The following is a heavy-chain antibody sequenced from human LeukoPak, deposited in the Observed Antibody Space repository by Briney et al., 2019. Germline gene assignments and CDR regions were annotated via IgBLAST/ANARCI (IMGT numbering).Heavy chain of an antibody. CDR2: INPNSGGT. CDR3: ARSFTYYYDSSGKGGNFDY. D-gene: IGHD3-22*01. V-gene: IGHV1-2*02. CDR1: GYTFTGYY. J-gene: IGHJ4*02. Sequence: ASVKVSCKASGYTFTGYYMHWVRQAPGQGLEWMGWINPNSGGTNYAQKFQGRVTMTRDTSISTAYMELSRLRSDDTAVYYCARSFTYYYDSSGKGGNFDYWGQGTLVTVSS.